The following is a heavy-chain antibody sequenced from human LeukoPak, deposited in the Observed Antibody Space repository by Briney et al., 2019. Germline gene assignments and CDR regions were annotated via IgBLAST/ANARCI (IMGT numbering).Heavy chain of an antibody. CDR3: VTTVRDYYGSHAPYYFDY. D-gene: IGHD3-10*01. J-gene: IGHJ4*02. CDR2: INQDGREK. CDR1: GFTFSSYW. V-gene: IGHV3-7*01. Sequence: PGGSLRLSCAASGFTFSSYWMTWVRQAPGKGLEWVAHINQDGREKYYVDFVKGRFTISRDNAKSSLYLQMNSLSAEDTAVYYCVTTVRDYYGSHAPYYFDYWGQGTLVTVSS.